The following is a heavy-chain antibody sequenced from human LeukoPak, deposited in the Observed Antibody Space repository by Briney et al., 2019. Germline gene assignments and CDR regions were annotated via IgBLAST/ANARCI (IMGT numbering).Heavy chain of an antibody. V-gene: IGHV3-30*18. D-gene: IGHD6-19*01. J-gene: IGHJ4*02. Sequence: PGGSLRLSCVAPGFTFSNYGMHWVRRAPGTGLEWVALISYDGSKQYYVDSVRGRFTFSRDNSENTLYLQMNSLRAEDTAVYYCANAVYSSGWDYWGQGTLVTVSS. CDR3: ANAVYSSGWDY. CDR1: GFTFSNYG. CDR2: ISYDGSKQ.